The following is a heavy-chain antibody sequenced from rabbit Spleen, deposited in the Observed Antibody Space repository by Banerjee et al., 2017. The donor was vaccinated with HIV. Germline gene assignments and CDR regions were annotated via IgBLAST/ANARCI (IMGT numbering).Heavy chain of an antibody. CDR2: INTWSNRP. D-gene: IGHD4-1*01. V-gene: IGHV1S45*01. J-gene: IGHJ4*01. CDR1: GFSFNDDYV. CDR3: ARDLAGVIGWNFYL. Sequence: QQQLVESGGGLVKPGASLTLTCKASGFSFNDDYVMCWVRQSPGKGLKWIACINTWSNRPVYASWAKGRFTMSKTSSTTVTLRMTSLTAADTATYFCARDLAGVIGWNFYLWGQGTPGHRL.